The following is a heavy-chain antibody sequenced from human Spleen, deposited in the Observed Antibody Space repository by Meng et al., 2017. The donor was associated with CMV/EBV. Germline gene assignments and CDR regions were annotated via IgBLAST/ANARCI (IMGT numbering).Heavy chain of an antibody. J-gene: IGHJ4*02. D-gene: IGHD2-2*01. CDR1: GFTFSIYE. CDR2: ISSSDNTI. CDR3: ARDRHQLPVYYYDY. V-gene: IGHV3-48*03. Sequence: GESLKISCAASGFTFSIYEMNWVRQAPGKGLEWVSYISSSDNTIYYADSVKGRFTISRDNAKNSLYLQMNSLRAEDTAVYYCARDRHQLPVYYYDYWGQGTLVTVSS.